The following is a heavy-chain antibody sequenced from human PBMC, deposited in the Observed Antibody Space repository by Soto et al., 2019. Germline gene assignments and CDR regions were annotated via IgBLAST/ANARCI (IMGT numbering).Heavy chain of an antibody. CDR2: IIPLFRTP. CDR3: ARDKGRQQLGGNYYYITDI. V-gene: IGHV1-69*12. CDR1: GGTFSSSA. J-gene: IGHJ6*02. D-gene: IGHD3-3*02. Sequence: QVQLVQSGAEEKKPGSSVKVSCKASGGTFSSSAFSWVRQAPGQGLEWMGGIIPLFRTPDYGQRFQGRVTITADESAGTVYMELRGLRSEDTAVYFCARDKGRQQLGGNYYYITDIWGQGTTVTVSS.